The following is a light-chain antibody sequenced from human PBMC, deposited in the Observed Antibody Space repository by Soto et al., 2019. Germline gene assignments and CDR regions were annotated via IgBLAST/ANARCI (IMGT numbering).Light chain of an antibody. J-gene: IGLJ3*02. V-gene: IGLV3-9*01. Sequence: SYELTQPLSVSVALGQTARITCGGNKIGGKSVHWYQLNPGQAPVLVIYRDTNRPSGIPERFSGSNSGNTATLVISGAQVGDDADYFCQVWDSSAVVFGGGTKLTVL. CDR1: KIGGKS. CDR2: RDT. CDR3: QVWDSSAVV.